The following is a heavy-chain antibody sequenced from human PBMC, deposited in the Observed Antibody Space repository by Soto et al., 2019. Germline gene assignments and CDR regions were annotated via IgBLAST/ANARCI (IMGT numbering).Heavy chain of an antibody. CDR2: ISYDGSNK. CDR3: ARDLAYYDILTGYYRPYYYYGMDV. V-gene: IGHV3-30-3*01. J-gene: IGHJ6*02. CDR1: GFTFSSYA. Sequence: GGSLRLSCAASGFTFSSYAMHWVRQAPGKGLEWVAVISYDGSNKYYADSVKGRFTISRDNSKNTLYLQMNSLRAEDTAVYYCARDLAYYDILTGYYRPYYYYGMDVWGQGTTVTVSS. D-gene: IGHD3-9*01.